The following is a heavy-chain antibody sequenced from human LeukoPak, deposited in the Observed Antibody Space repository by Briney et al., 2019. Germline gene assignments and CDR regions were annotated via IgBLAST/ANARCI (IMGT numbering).Heavy chain of an antibody. V-gene: IGHV3-30*04. CDR3: ASRLGGLVPFEY. CDR2: ISYDGSNK. Sequence: PGGSLRLSCAASGFTFSSYAMHWVRQAPGKGLEWVAVISYDGSNKYYADSVKGRFTISRDNAKNSLYLQMNSLRAEDTAVYYCASRLGGLVPFEYWGQGTLVTVSS. CDR1: GFTFSSYA. J-gene: IGHJ4*02. D-gene: IGHD3/OR15-3a*01.